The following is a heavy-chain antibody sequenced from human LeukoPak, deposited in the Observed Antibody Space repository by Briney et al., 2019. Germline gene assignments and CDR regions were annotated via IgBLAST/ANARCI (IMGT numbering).Heavy chain of an antibody. D-gene: IGHD5-24*01. CDR1: GFTFSSYS. CDR3: AKDRDGYNSGAFDI. V-gene: IGHV3-23*01. Sequence: PGGSLRLSCAASGFTFSSYSMNWVRQAPGKGLEWVSAISGSGGSTYYADSVKGRFTISRDNSKNTLYLQMNSLRAEDTAVYYCAKDRDGYNSGAFDIWGQGTMVTVSS. J-gene: IGHJ3*02. CDR2: ISGSGGST.